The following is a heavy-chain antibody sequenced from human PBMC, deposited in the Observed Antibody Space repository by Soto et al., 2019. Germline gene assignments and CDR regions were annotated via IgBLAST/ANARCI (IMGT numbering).Heavy chain of an antibody. CDR3: AKSPGSLGSYNSDDYGMAG. J-gene: IGHJ6*02. V-gene: IGHV3-23*01. Sequence: EVHLLESGGDLVQPGGSLRLSCTASGLTFSTYAMSWVRQAPGKGLEWVSAIGGSGTGGRTYYADSVKGRFTISRDNTKTTQYLQVNSFRAADTAVYYCAKSPGSLGSYNSDDYGMAGWGQGTTVTVSS. CDR1: GLTFSTYA. CDR2: IGGSGTGGRT. D-gene: IGHD1-1*01.